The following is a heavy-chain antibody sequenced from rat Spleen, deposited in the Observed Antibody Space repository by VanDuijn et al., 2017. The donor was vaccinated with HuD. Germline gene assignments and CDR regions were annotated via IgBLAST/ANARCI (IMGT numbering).Heavy chain of an antibody. D-gene: IGHD1-6*01. CDR1: GFTFSNYG. V-gene: IGHV5-22*01. CDR2: ISYDGSNT. CDR3: VRHDGRMYTTDQGGFAY. Sequence: EVQLVESGGGLVQPGRSMKLSCAASGFTFSNYGMAWVRQAPKKGLEWVAYISYDGSNTYYRDSVRGRFTVSRDNAKSTLYLQMDSLRSEDTATYYCVRHDGRMYTTDQGGFAYWGQGTLVTVSS. J-gene: IGHJ3*01.